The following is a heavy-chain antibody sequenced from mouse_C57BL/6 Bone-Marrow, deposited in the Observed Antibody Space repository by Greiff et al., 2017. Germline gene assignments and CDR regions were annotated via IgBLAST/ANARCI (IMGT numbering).Heavy chain of an antibody. CDR2: ISGGGGNT. CDR3: ARQFNYVLSYKAMDD. J-gene: IGHJ1*03. Sequence: EVQLVESGGGLVKPGGSLKLSCAASGFTFSSYTMSWVRQTPEKRLQWVAAISGGGGNTYYPDSVKGRFTICRDNDKNILYMQMSSLRSEDTALYYCARQFNYVLSYKAMDDWGTGTTVTVSS. D-gene: IGHD2-1*01. V-gene: IGHV5-9*01. CDR1: GFTFSSYT.